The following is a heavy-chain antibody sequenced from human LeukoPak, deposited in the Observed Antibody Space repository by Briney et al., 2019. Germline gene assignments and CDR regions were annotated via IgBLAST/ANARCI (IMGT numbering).Heavy chain of an antibody. V-gene: IGHV4-61*02. CDR2: IYTSGST. Sequence: SETLSLTCTVSGGSISSGSYYWSWIRQPAGKGLEWIGRIYTSGSTNYNPSLKSRVTISVDTSKNQFSLNLSSVTAADTAVYYCARGASSSSAIGSYYYYMDVWGKGTTVTVSS. CDR3: ARGASSSSAIGSYYYYMDV. J-gene: IGHJ6*03. D-gene: IGHD6-6*01. CDR1: GGSISSGSYY.